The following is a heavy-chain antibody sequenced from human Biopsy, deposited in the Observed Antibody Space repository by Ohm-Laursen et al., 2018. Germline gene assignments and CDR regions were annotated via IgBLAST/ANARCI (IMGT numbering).Heavy chain of an antibody. V-gene: IGHV4-59*12. J-gene: IGHJ4*02. D-gene: IGHD3-22*01. CDR2: SHYSGST. CDR3: AREKYDGSDHYSSPFDS. Sequence: GTLSLTCSVSGGSFSTYYWTWIRQSPGKGLEWIAYSHYSGSTNYNPSLRPRVTTSVDTSKNQFSLKATSVTAADTAVYYCAREKYDGSDHYSSPFDSWGQGALVTVSS. CDR1: GGSFSTYY.